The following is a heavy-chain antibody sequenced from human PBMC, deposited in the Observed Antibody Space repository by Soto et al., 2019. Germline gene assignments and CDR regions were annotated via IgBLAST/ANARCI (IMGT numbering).Heavy chain of an antibody. V-gene: IGHV3-30*18. Sequence: QVQVVESGGGVVQPGRSLRLSCAASGFTFSSYGMHWVRQAPGKGLEWVAVISYDGSNKYYADSVKGRFTISRDNSKNTLYLQMNSLRAEDTAVYYCAKEIAVAETYYYYGMDVWGQGTTVTVSS. CDR2: ISYDGSNK. CDR1: GFTFSSYG. D-gene: IGHD6-19*01. J-gene: IGHJ6*02. CDR3: AKEIAVAETYYYYGMDV.